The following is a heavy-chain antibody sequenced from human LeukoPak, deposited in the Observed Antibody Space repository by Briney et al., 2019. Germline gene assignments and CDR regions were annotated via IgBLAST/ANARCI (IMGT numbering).Heavy chain of an antibody. D-gene: IGHD6-13*01. Sequence: GGSLRLSCAASGFTFSSYSMNWVRQAPGKGLEWVSYISSSSSTIYYADSVKGRFTISRDNAKNSLYLQMNSLRAEDTAVYYCARGGLRGSSWYGWFDPWGQGTLVTVSS. CDR3: ARGGLRGSSWYGWFDP. CDR1: GFTFSSYS. J-gene: IGHJ5*02. CDR2: ISSSSSTI. V-gene: IGHV3-48*04.